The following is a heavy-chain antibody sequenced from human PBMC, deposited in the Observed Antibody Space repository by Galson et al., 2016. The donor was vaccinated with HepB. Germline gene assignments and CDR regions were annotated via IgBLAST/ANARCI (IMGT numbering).Heavy chain of an antibody. CDR2: IYWNDDE. D-gene: IGHD3-10*01. CDR1: GFSLTTPGVG. V-gene: IGHV2-5*01. CDR3: AHRRTSADYGSGKDHYFGY. Sequence: PALVKPTQTLTLTCTFSGFSLTTPGVGVGWIRQPPGKALEWLAFIYWNDDERYSPSLKSRLTITKDTSKNQVVLTLTNMDPVDTATYYCAHRRTSADYGSGKDHYFGYWGQGTLVTVSS. J-gene: IGHJ4*02.